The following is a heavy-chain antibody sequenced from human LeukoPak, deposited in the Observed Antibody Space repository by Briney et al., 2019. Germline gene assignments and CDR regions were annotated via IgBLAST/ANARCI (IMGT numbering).Heavy chain of an antibody. D-gene: IGHD6-19*01. CDR3: AKNERRYSSGWSPFDY. Sequence: PGGYLRLSCAASGFTFSSYAMSWVRQAPGKGLEWVSAISGSGGSTYYADSVKGRFTISRDNSKNTLYLQMNSLRAEDTAVYYCAKNERRYSSGWSPFDYWGQGTLVTVSS. J-gene: IGHJ4*02. V-gene: IGHV3-23*01. CDR1: GFTFSSYA. CDR2: ISGSGGST.